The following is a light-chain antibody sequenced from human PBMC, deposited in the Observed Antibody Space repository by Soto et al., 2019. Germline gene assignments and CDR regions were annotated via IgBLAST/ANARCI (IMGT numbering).Light chain of an antibody. CDR3: QQRSNWPLS. V-gene: IGKV3-11*01. CDR2: DAS. J-gene: IGKJ4*01. Sequence: EIVLTQSPATLSVSPGERATRSCRASQSVNNYLAWYQQKPGQAPRLLIYDASSRATDIPARFSGSGSGTDFTLTISSLEPEDFATYYCQQRSNWPLSFGGGTKVEIK. CDR1: QSVNNY.